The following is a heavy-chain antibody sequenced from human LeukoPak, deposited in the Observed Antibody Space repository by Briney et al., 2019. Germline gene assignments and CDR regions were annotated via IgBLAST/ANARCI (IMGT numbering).Heavy chain of an antibody. CDR2: ISAGSTSA. D-gene: IGHD3-16*01. CDR1: GFIFSTYA. CDR3: ARQEITFGQYYFDS. V-gene: IGHV3-23*01. Sequence: PGGSLRLSCAASGFIFSTYAMSWVRQAPGKGLEWVSAISAGSTSAYYADSVQGRFSISRDNSKHTLFLQMNSLRAEDTAIYYCARQEITFGQYYFDSWGQGTLVTVSS. J-gene: IGHJ4*02.